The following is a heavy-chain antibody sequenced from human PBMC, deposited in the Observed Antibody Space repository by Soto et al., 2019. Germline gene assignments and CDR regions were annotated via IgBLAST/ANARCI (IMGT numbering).Heavy chain of an antibody. V-gene: IGHV4-59*08. J-gene: IGHJ4*02. CDR3: ARHNYGSGSTYFDY. CDR2: IYYSGST. Sequence: TETLSLTCTVSGGSISSYYWSWIRQPPGKGLEWIGYIYYSGSTNYNPSLKSRVTISVDTSKNQFSLKLNSMTAADTAVYYCARHNYGSGSTYFDYWGQGTLVTVSS. D-gene: IGHD3-10*01. CDR1: GGSISSYY.